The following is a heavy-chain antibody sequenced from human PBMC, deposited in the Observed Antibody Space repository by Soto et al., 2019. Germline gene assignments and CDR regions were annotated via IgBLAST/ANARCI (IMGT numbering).Heavy chain of an antibody. CDR3: ARDVGNGYGYGYGY. Sequence: QVQLVQSGAEVKKPGASVTVSCKVSGYIFTTYGVTWVRQAPGQGLEWMGWIRTSNGDTNYAQQLQGRVNMTTDTTTNTAYVEVRSLRSDDTDVYFCARDVGNGYGYGYGYWGQGTLVTVSS. CDR2: IRTSNGDT. J-gene: IGHJ4*02. D-gene: IGHD5-18*01. V-gene: IGHV1-18*01. CDR1: GYIFTTYG.